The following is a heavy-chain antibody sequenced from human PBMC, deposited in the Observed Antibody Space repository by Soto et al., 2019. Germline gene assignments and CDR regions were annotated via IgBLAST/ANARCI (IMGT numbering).Heavy chain of an antibody. J-gene: IGHJ6*02. V-gene: IGHV5-51*01. CDR1: GYSFAIYW. D-gene: IGHD6-6*01. CDR2: IYPGDSDT. Sequence: GESLKISCHGSGYSFAIYWIGWVRQMPGKDLEWMGIIYPGDSDTRYSPSFQGQVTISADKSLRTAYLQWTSLKASDTALYYRAGTRSFTLGFYYDGMDVWGQGTTVTVSS. CDR3: AGTRSFTLGFYYDGMDV.